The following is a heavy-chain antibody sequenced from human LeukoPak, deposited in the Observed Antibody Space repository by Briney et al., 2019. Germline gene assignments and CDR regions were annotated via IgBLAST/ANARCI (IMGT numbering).Heavy chain of an antibody. CDR3: ASIGDSSSWPGGY. V-gene: IGHV1-69*13. CDR1: GGTFSSYA. Sequence: GASVKVSCKASGGTFSSYAISWVRQAPGQGLEWMGGIIPIFGTANYAQKFQGRVTITADESTSTAYMELSSLRSEDTAVYYCASIGDSSSWPGGYWGQGTLVTVSS. D-gene: IGHD6-13*01. J-gene: IGHJ4*02. CDR2: IIPIFGTA.